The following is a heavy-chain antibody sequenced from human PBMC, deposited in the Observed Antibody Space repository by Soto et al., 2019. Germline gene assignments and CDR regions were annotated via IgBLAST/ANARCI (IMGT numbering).Heavy chain of an antibody. V-gene: IGHV4-30-4*01. J-gene: IGHJ6*03. CDR2: IYYSGST. Sequence: PSETLSLTCTVSGGSISSGDYYWSWIRQPPGKGPEWIGYIYYSGSTYYNPSLKSRVTISVDTSKNQFSLKLSSVTAADTAVYYCARDRDNMVRGVKNYYYFMDVWGQGTTVTVSS. CDR1: GGSISSGDYY. CDR3: ARDRDNMVRGVKNYYYFMDV. D-gene: IGHD3-10*01.